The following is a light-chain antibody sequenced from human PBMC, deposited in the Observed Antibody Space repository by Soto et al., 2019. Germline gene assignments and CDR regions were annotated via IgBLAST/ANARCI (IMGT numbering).Light chain of an antibody. J-gene: IGKJ1*01. CDR1: QSISSY. V-gene: IGKV1-39*01. CDR2: AAS. Sequence: DIQMTQSPSSLSASVGDRVTVTCRVSQSISSYLNWYQQKPGKATKLLIYAASSLQSGVPSRFSGSGSGTDFTLTISSLQPEDFATYYCQQSYSTPPTFGQGTKVDNK. CDR3: QQSYSTPPT.